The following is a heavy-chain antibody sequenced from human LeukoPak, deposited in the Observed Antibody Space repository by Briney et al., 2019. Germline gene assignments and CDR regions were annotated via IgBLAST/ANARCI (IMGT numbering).Heavy chain of an antibody. CDR1: GGSFSGYF. V-gene: IGHV4-34*01. D-gene: IGHD4-17*01. CDR3: ARATVTTLYYFDY. J-gene: IGHJ4*02. CDR2: INHDARA. Sequence: PSETLSLTCAVFGGSFSGYFWTWIRQSPRKGLEWIGEINHDARANYNPSLKSRVTISVDTSKNQFSLKLSSVTAADTAVYYCARATVTTLYYFDYWGQGTLVTVSS.